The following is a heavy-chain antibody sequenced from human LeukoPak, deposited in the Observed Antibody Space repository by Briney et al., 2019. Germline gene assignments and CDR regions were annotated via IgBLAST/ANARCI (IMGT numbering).Heavy chain of an antibody. CDR1: GFTFSTYT. CDR2: ISGSGGST. CDR3: AKDLNGGWYLVVP. J-gene: IGHJ5*02. V-gene: IGHV3-23*01. Sequence: GGSLRLSCAASGFTFSTYTMYWVRHPPGKGLEWVSAISGSGGSTYYADSVKGRFTISRDNSKNTLYLQMNSLRAEDTAVYYCAKDLNGGWYLVVPWGQGTLVTVSS. D-gene: IGHD6-19*01.